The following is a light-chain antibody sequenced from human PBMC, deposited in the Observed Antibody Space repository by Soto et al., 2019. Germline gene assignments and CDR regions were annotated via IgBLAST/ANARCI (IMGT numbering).Light chain of an antibody. CDR3: QQYSNWPPWT. Sequence: IVMTQSPATLSVSPGQRATLSCRASQSVSTNLAWYQQKPGQAPRLLIYGASTRATGIPARFSGSGSGTEFTRTSSGLQSDDFAVYYCQQYSNWPPWTFGQGTRVDFK. CDR1: QSVSTN. CDR2: GAS. J-gene: IGKJ1*01. V-gene: IGKV3D-15*01.